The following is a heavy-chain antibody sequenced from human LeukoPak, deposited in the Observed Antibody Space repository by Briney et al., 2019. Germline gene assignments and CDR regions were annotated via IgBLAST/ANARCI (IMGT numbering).Heavy chain of an antibody. V-gene: IGHV1-69*04. Sequence: ASVKVSCKASGGTFGSYAISWVRQAPGQGLEWMGRIIPILGIANYAQKFQGRVTITADKSTSTAYMELSSLRSEDTAVYYCASHPDCSGGSCYPDPEQPFDHWGQGTLATVSS. CDR3: ASHPDCSGGSCYPDPEQPFDH. CDR1: GGTFGSYA. CDR2: IIPILGIA. J-gene: IGHJ4*02. D-gene: IGHD2-15*01.